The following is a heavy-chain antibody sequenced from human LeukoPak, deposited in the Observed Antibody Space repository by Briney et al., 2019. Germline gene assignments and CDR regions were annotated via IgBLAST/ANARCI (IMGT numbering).Heavy chain of an antibody. CDR3: AKVNKYDEY. Sequence: GGSLRLSCAASGFTFSTFGIHWVRQAPGKGLEWVAAISPDGNNEYYIDSVKGRFTVSRDNSKNMIYLQMKSLKGEDSAVYYCAKVNKYDEYWGQGTLVTVSS. CDR1: GFTFSTFG. CDR2: ISPDGNNE. D-gene: IGHD1/OR15-1a*01. J-gene: IGHJ4*02. V-gene: IGHV3-30*18.